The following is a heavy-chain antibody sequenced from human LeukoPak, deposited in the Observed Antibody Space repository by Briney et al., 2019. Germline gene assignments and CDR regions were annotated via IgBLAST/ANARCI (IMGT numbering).Heavy chain of an antibody. CDR2: ISTSGTI. Sequence: GGSLRLSCAASGFTFSSYSMNWVRQAPGKGLECVSHISTSGTINYADSVMGRFTISRDNAKNSLYLQMNSLRAEDTAVYYCARAWRTMVYAKASIFDYWGQGTLVTVSS. D-gene: IGHD2-8*01. V-gene: IGHV3-48*04. CDR3: ARAWRTMVYAKASIFDY. CDR1: GFTFSSYS. J-gene: IGHJ4*02.